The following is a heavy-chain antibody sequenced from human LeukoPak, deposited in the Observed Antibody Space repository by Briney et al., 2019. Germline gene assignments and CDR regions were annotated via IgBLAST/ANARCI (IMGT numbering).Heavy chain of an antibody. V-gene: IGHV3-30-3*01. CDR2: ISYDGSNK. D-gene: IGHD3-10*01. J-gene: IGHJ3*02. CDR1: GFTFSSYA. CDR3: ARATTAAYGSGSTGYDAFDI. Sequence: GRSLRLSCAASGFTFSSYAMHWVRQAPGKGLEWVAVISYDGSNKYYADSVKGRFTISRDNAKNSLYLQMNSLRAEDTAVYYCARATTAAYGSGSTGYDAFDIWGQGTMVTVSS.